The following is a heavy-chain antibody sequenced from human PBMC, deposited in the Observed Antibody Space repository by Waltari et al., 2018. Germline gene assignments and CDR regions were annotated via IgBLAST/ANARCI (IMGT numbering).Heavy chain of an antibody. Sequence: QVQLVQSGAEVKKPGASVKVSCKASGYTFTSYGISWVRQAPGQGLEWMGWINTYNGTPTDDQNHHGRVTMTTATSTSTAYMELRIMRSDDTAVYYCSRVTTLGTTIDYWGQATLVTVSS. CDR2: INTYNGTP. D-gene: IGHD1-1*01. CDR1: GYTFTSYG. V-gene: IGHV1-18*01. CDR3: SRVTTLGTTIDY. J-gene: IGHJ4*02.